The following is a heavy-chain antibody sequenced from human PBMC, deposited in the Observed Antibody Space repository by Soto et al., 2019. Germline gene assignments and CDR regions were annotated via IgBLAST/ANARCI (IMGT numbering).Heavy chain of an antibody. V-gene: IGHV4-30-4*01. J-gene: IGHJ4*01. Sequence: KPSETLSLTCSVSGGYISGGDYYWSWIRQPPGKGLECVGYINYSGITYYNPSLKSRLSVSVDTPNNKFSLNLRSVTAADTAVYYCARLPLGLNSDNWYPSRFDYWGHGTLVTVSS. CDR2: INYSGIT. D-gene: IGHD6-13*01. CDR1: GGYISGGDYY. CDR3: ARLPLGLNSDNWYPSRFDY.